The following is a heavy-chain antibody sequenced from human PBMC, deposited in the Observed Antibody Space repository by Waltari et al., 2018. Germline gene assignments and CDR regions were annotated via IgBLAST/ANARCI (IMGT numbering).Heavy chain of an antibody. Sequence: QVQLQQWDAGLLTPSETLSLTCAVYGRSFRCSYWSWIRQPPGKGLEWIGEINHSGSTNYNPSLKSRVTISVDTSKNQFSLKLSSVTVADTAVYYCALGGPVAGIDYWGQGTLVTVSS. J-gene: IGHJ4*02. CDR3: ALGGPVAGIDY. CDR1: GRSFRCSY. D-gene: IGHD6-19*01. V-gene: IGHV4-34*01. CDR2: INHSGST.